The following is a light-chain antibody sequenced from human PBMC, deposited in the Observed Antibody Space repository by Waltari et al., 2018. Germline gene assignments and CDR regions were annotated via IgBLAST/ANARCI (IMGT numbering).Light chain of an antibody. CDR1: NIGAKG. CDR2: DDR. J-gene: IGLJ2*01. V-gene: IGLV3-21*04. CDR3: QVWDSSSDHVI. Sequence: SYVLTQPPSVSVAPGKTAKITCGTNNIGAKGVHWYQHKPGPAPVLVIYDDRDRPSGIPERFSGSNSVDTATLTISRVDAGDEADYYCQVWDSSSDHVIFGGGTKLTVL.